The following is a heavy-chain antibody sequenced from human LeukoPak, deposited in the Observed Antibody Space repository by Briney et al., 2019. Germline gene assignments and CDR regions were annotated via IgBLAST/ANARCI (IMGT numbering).Heavy chain of an antibody. CDR1: GGSISSYY. CDR3: ARRYCISTSCYAWWLDP. Sequence: SETLSLTCTVSGGSISSYYWAWIRQPPGKGLDWIGSIYYSGSTYYNPSLKSRVTISVDTSKNQFSLNLTSVTAADTAVYFCARRYCISTSCYAWWLDPWGQGTLVTVSS. CDR2: IYYSGST. J-gene: IGHJ5*02. V-gene: IGHV4-39*01. D-gene: IGHD2-2*01.